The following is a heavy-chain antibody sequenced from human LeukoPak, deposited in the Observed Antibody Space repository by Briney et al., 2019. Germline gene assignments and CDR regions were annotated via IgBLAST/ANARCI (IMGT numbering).Heavy chain of an antibody. CDR2: INPSGGST. V-gene: IGHV1-46*01. CDR1: GYTFTSYH. Sequence: ASVKVSCKASGYTFTSYHMHWVRQAPGQGLEWMGIINPSGGSTSYAQKFQGRVTMTRDMSTSTVYMELSSLRSEDTAVYYCASQVVPAANYYYYYMDVWGKGTTVTVSS. CDR3: ASQVVPAANYYYYYMDV. D-gene: IGHD2-2*01. J-gene: IGHJ6*03.